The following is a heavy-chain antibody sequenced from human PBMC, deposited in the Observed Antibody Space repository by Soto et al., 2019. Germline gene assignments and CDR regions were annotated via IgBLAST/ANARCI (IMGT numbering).Heavy chain of an antibody. D-gene: IGHD2-2*01. V-gene: IGHV4-59*01. CDR2: VYNTGST. Sequence: PSETLSLTCTVSGGSINNNFWGWIRQPPGKGLEWIGYVYNTGSTVYNPSLKSRVTIAVDTSKNQLSLKLNSVTAADTAVYYCARDLWGYCGTSCYLYYYGMDVWGQGTTVTVSS. J-gene: IGHJ6*02. CDR3: ARDLWGYCGTSCYLYYYGMDV. CDR1: GGSINNNF.